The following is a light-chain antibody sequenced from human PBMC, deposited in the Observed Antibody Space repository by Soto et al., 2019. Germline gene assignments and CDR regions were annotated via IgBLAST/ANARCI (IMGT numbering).Light chain of an antibody. Sequence: QSVLTQPPSASGSPGQSVTISCTGTSSDVGGYNYISWYQQYPGKAPKLMIYEVIKRPSGVPDRFSGSKSGNRASLTVSGLQADDEADYYCSSYAGTNNIFGGGTKVTVL. CDR2: EVI. CDR1: SSDVGGYNY. V-gene: IGLV2-8*01. CDR3: SSYAGTNNI. J-gene: IGLJ2*01.